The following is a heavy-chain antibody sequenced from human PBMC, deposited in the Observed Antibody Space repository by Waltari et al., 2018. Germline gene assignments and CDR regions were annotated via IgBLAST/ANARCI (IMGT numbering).Heavy chain of an antibody. CDR2: IIPIFGKA. V-gene: IGHV1-69*01. D-gene: IGHD2-2*02. Sequence: QVQLVQSGAEVKKPGSSVKVSCKASGGTFSSYAISWVRQAPGQGLEWMGGIIPIFGKANYGKKFQGRVTITADESTSTAYMELSSLRSEDTAVYYCASRGYCSSTSCYNYYYGMDVWGQGTTVTVSS. CDR3: ASRGYCSSTSCYNYYYGMDV. J-gene: IGHJ6*02. CDR1: GGTFSSYA.